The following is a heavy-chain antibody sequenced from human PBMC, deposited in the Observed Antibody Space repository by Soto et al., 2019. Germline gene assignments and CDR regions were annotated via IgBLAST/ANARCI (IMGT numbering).Heavy chain of an antibody. CDR2: ISGSGGST. D-gene: IGHD3-9*01. V-gene: IGHV3-23*01. CDR3: AKDEGGGYDILTGYYPFDY. Sequence: GSLRLSCAASGFTFSSYAMSWVRQAPGKGLEWVSAISGSGGSTYYADSVKGRFTISRDNSKNTLYLQMNSLRAEDTAVYYCAKDEGGGYDILTGYYPFDYWGQGTLVTVSS. CDR1: GFTFSSYA. J-gene: IGHJ4*02.